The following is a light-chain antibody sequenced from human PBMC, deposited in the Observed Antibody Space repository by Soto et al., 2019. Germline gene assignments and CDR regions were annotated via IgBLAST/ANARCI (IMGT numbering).Light chain of an antibody. CDR2: NSI. CDR3: QSYDRSLSGWV. CDR1: SSNIGAGYD. V-gene: IGLV1-40*01. Sequence: QSVLTQPPSVSGAPGQRVTISCTGSSSNIGAGYDVQWYQQVPGTAPKLLIANSINRPSGVPDRFSGSMSDTSASLAITGIQADDEADYYCQSYDRSLSGWVFGGGTKLTVL. J-gene: IGLJ3*02.